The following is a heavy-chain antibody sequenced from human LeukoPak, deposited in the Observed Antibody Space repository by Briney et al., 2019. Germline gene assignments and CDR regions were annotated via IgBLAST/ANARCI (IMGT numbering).Heavy chain of an antibody. J-gene: IGHJ3*02. CDR2: IIPIFGTA. CDR1: GGTFSSYA. Sequence: GASVKVSCKASGGTFSSYAISWVRQAPGQGLEWMGGIIPIFGTANYAQKFQGRVTITTDKSTSTAYMELSSLRSEDTAVYYCARDLSSVAGSDAFDIWGQGTMVTVSS. CDR3: ARDLSSVAGSDAFDI. V-gene: IGHV1-69*05. D-gene: IGHD6-19*01.